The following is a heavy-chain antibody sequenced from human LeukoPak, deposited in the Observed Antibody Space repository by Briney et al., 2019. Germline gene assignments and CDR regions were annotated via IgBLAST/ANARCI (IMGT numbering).Heavy chain of an antibody. D-gene: IGHD3-22*01. V-gene: IGHV3-30*18. CDR3: AKDGGYDSSGYYSNGTDV. J-gene: IGHJ6*02. CDR2: VSYDGGSK. Sequence: PGGSLRLSCAASGFTFSSYGMHWVRQAPGKGLEWVAVVSYDGGSKHYQDSVNGRFTISRDNSKNTLYLQMNSLRAEDTAVYYCAKDGGYDSSGYYSNGTDVWGQGTTVTVSS. CDR1: GFTFSSYG.